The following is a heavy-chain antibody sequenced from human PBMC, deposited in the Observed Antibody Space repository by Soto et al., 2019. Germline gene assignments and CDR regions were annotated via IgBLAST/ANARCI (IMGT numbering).Heavy chain of an antibody. CDR3: ARTGGVYSYGSGSPRYYFDL. CDR2: IIPIFGTA. CDR1: GGTFSSYA. D-gene: IGHD3-10*01. V-gene: IGHV1-69*01. Sequence: QVQLVQSGAEVKKPGSSVKVSCKASGGTFSSYAISWVRQAPGQGLEWMGGIIPIFGTANYAQKLQGRVTTTAVEATSTAYMDRSSLRSEDTAVYYCARTGGVYSYGSGSPRYYFDLWGQGTLLTVSS. J-gene: IGHJ4*02.